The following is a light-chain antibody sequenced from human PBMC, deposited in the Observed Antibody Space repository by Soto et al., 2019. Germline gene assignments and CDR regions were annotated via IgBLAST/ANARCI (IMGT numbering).Light chain of an antibody. CDR3: QQHNSYPLT. Sequence: DIQLTQSPSFLSASVGDRVTITCRASQGISSYLTWYQQKPGKAPKLLIYAASTLQSGVPSRFSGSRSGTEFTLTISSLKPEDFATYYCQQHNSYPLTFGGGNKVEIK. CDR2: AAS. J-gene: IGKJ4*01. V-gene: IGKV1-9*01. CDR1: QGISSY.